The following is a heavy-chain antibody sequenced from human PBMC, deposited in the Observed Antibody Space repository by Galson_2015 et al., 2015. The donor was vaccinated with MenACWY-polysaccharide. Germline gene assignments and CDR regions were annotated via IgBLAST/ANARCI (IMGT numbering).Heavy chain of an antibody. Sequence: ATLSLSCTVSGGSISSRSYSWGWIRPPPGEGLEWIGSIYYSGSTYYNPSLKSRVTMTVDTSKNQFSLRVNSVSAADTGVYYCARDLVGPWGQGTLVTVSS. CDR1: GGSISSRSYS. CDR2: IYYSGST. CDR3: ARDLVGP. J-gene: IGHJ5*02. D-gene: IGHD1-26*01. V-gene: IGHV4-39*07.